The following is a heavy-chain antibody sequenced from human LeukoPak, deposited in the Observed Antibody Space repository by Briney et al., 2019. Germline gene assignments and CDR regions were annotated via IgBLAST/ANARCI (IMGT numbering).Heavy chain of an antibody. V-gene: IGHV1-18*01. CDR3: ATAYYDFWSGYYSMDY. Sequence: ASVKVSCKASGYTFTSYGISWVRQAPGQGLEWMGWISAYNGNTNYAQKLRGRVTMTTDTSTSTAYMELRSLRSDDTAVYYCATAYYDFWSGYYSMDYWGQGTLVTVSS. J-gene: IGHJ4*02. CDR2: ISAYNGNT. CDR1: GYTFTSYG. D-gene: IGHD3-3*01.